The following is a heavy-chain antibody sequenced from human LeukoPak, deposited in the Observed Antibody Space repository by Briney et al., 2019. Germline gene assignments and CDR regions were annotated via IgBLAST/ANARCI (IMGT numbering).Heavy chain of an antibody. V-gene: IGHV4-59*01. Sequence: SETLSLTCTVSGGSISSYYWSWIRQPPGKGLEWIGYIYYSGSTNYNPSLKSRVTISVDTSKNQFSLKLSSVTAADTAVYYCASSGYSYGLGWFDPWGQGTLVTVSS. J-gene: IGHJ5*02. CDR1: GGSISSYY. D-gene: IGHD5-18*01. CDR2: IYYSGST. CDR3: ASSGYSYGLGWFDP.